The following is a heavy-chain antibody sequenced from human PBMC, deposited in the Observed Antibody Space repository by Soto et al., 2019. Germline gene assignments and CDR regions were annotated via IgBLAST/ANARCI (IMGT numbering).Heavy chain of an antibody. V-gene: IGHV4-34*10. J-gene: IGHJ4*02. D-gene: IGHD6-6*01. CDR3: GRRQYLSLSDLDS. CDR1: VGSFTDYH. Sequence: PSEALSLTCSVPVGSFTDYHWTWIREFPGGGLVWIGQVNDSGTTKYRPSLVGVITLSVDPSKLQYTQGLTSVTAANSAVYFCGRRQYLSLSDLDSWGPGTLVTVSS. CDR2: VNDSGTT.